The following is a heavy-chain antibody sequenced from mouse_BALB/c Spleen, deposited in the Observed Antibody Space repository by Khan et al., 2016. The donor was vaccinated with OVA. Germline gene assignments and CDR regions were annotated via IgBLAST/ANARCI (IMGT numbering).Heavy chain of an antibody. CDR2: ISTYYGDA. J-gene: IGHJ3*01. CDR3: ARGSGNSRFAY. CDR1: GYTFTDYA. Sequence: QVQLKQSGAELVRPGVSVKISCKGSGYTFTDYAMHWVKQSHAKSLEWIGVISTYYGDADYNQKFKGQATMTVDKSSSTAYMELARLTSEDSAIFDCARGSGNSRFAYWGQGTLVTVSA. D-gene: IGHD1-3*01. V-gene: IGHV1S137*01.